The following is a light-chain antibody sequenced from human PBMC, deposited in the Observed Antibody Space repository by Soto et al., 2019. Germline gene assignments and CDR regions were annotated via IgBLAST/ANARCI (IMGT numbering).Light chain of an antibody. CDR1: QSVSSSY. V-gene: IGKV3-20*01. CDR2: GAS. CDR3: QQYGSSPRLT. J-gene: IGKJ4*01. Sequence: EIVLTQSPGTLSLSPGERATLSCRASQSVSSSYLAWYQQKPGQAPRLLIYGASSRATGIPDRFSGSGSETDFTLTISRLEPGDFAVYYCQQYGSSPRLTFGGGTKVEIK.